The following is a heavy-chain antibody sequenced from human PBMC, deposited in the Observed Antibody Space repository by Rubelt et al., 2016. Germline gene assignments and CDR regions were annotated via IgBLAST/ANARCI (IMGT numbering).Heavy chain of an antibody. J-gene: IGHJ3*02. D-gene: IGHD5-24*01. CDR2: IFYRGST. V-gene: IGHV4-39*02. CDR3: ARAWGSRSQLRGANDS. CDR1: GGSISSYY. Sequence: QLQLRESGPGLVKPSETLSLTCTVSGGSISSYYWGWIRQPPGKGLEWIGSIFYRGSTYYNPSLKSRVTISVDTSKNQFSLKLTSVSDADTAGLDCARAWGSRSQLRGANDSWGQGTTVTVSS.